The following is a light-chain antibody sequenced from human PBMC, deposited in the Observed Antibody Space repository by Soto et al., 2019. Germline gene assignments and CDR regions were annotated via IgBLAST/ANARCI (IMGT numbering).Light chain of an antibody. CDR2: GAS. CDR3: QQDGSSPIT. V-gene: IGKV3-20*01. Sequence: EIGLTQSPCTLSLSPGERATLSCRASHSVSSSYLAWYQQKPGQAPRLLIDGASSRATGIPDRFSGSGSGTAFTLTISRLEPEDFAVYYCQQDGSSPITFGQGKRLEIK. J-gene: IGKJ5*01. CDR1: HSVSSSY.